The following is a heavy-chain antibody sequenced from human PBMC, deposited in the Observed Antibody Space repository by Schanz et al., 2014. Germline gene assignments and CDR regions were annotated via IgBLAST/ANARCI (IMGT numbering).Heavy chain of an antibody. J-gene: IGHJ4*02. CDR3: AKHVRSLTGNDY. D-gene: IGHD3-9*01. CDR2: IGGSGDST. CDR1: GFTFSNHA. V-gene: IGHV3-23*01. Sequence: EVKLLESGGHLVQPGGSLRLSCVASGFTFSNHALSWVRQAPGKGLEWVSGIGGSGDSTHYADSVKGRFIISRDNSKNTLYLQVNSLRAEDTAVYYCAKHVRSLTGNDYWGQGTLXTVSS.